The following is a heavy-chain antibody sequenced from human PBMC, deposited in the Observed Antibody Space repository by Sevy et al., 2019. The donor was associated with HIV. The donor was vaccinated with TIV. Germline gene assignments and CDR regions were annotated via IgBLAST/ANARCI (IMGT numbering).Heavy chain of an antibody. V-gene: IGHV3-23*01. J-gene: IGHJ4*02. CDR1: GFTFSNYA. CDR2: ISASGGTT. Sequence: GGSLRLSCAASGFTFSNYAMSWVRQAPRKGLEWVSAISASGGTTFFADSVKGRFTISRDNSKNTMYLQMNSLRVEDTAVYYCAKSPSSPGSSSTWATFDYWGQGTLVTVSS. CDR3: AKSPSSPGSSSTWATFDY. D-gene: IGHD6-13*01.